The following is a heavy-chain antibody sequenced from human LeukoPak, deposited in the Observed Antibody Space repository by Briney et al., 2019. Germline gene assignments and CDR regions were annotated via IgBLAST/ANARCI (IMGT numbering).Heavy chain of an antibody. V-gene: IGHV3-49*03. J-gene: IGHJ3*02. Sequence: PGGSLRLSCTASGFTFGDYTMSWFRQAPGKGLEWVGFIRSKAYGGTTEDAASVKGRFTISRDDSKSIAYLQMNSLKTEDTAVYYCTTDDMTDAFDIWGQGTMVTVSS. CDR3: TTDDMTDAFDI. CDR2: IRSKAYGGTT. CDR1: GFTFGDYT.